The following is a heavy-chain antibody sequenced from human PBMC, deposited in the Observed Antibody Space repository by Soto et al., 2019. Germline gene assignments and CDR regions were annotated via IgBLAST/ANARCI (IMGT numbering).Heavy chain of an antibody. CDR2: ISYDGSNK. D-gene: IGHD3-9*01. CDR3: AKDLVYFDWLSSAFDI. Sequence: GGSLRLSCAASGFTFSSYGMHWVRQAPGKWLEWVAVISYDGSNKYYADSVKGRFTISRDNSKNTLYLQMNSLRAEDTAVYYCAKDLVYFDWLSSAFDIWGQGTMVTVSS. J-gene: IGHJ3*02. V-gene: IGHV3-30*18. CDR1: GFTFSSYG.